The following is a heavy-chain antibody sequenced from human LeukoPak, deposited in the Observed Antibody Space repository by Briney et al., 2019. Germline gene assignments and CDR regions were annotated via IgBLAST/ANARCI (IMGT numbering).Heavy chain of an antibody. J-gene: IGHJ4*02. CDR3: AKDRSYRGWAHYFDY. CDR1: GFTFSSYS. CDR2: ISSSSSYI. V-gene: IGHV3-21*01. Sequence: GGSLRLSCAASGFTFSSYSMNWVRQAPGKGLEWVSSISSSSSYIYYADSVKGRFTISRDNAKKSLYLQMNSLRAEDTAVYYCAKDRSYRGWAHYFDYWGQGTLVTVSS. D-gene: IGHD6-19*01.